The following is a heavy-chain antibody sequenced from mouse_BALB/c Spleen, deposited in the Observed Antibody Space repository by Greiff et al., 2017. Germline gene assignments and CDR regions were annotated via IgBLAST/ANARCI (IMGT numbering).Heavy chain of an antibody. CDR3: ATPITTAT. V-gene: IGHV2-5-1*01. D-gene: IGHD1-2*01. J-gene: IGHJ4*01. CDR1: GFSLNSYG. CDR2: IWRGGST. Sequence: VQLQQSGPSLVQPSQCLSITCTVSGFSLNSYGVHWVRQSPGKGLEWLGVIWRGGSTAYNAAFMSRLCITKDISKSQVFFKMNSLQADDTAIYYCATPITTATWGQGTSVTVSS.